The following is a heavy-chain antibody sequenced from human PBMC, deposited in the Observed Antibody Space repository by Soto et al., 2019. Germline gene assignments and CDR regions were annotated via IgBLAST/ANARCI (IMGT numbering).Heavy chain of an antibody. CDR2: IYSGGST. CDR3: AGRLGATNYGMDF. D-gene: IGHD1-26*01. Sequence: GGSLRLSCAASGFTVSSNYMSWVRQAPGKGLEWVSVIYSGGSTYYADSVKGRFTISRDNSKNTLYLQMNNLRAEDTAVYYCAGRLGATNYGMDFCGQGTTVTVSS. CDR1: GFTVSSNY. V-gene: IGHV3-53*01. J-gene: IGHJ6*02.